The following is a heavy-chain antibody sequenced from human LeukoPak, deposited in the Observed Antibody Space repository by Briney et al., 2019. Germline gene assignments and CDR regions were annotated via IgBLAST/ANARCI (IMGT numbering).Heavy chain of an antibody. D-gene: IGHD1-26*01. CDR3: ARERHLIVGATVAWFDP. CDR2: IYTSGST. J-gene: IGHJ5*02. Sequence: PSETLSLTCTVSGGSISSYYWSWIRQPAGKGLEWIGRIYTSGSTNYNPSLKSRVTMSVDTSKNEFSLKLSSVTAADTAVYYCARERHLIVGATVAWFDPWGQGTLVTVSS. V-gene: IGHV4-4*07. CDR1: GGSISSYY.